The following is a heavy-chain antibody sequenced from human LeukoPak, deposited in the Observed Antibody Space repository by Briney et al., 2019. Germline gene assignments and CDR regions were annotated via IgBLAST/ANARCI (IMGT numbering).Heavy chain of an antibody. Sequence: GGSLRLSCAASGFTFSSYAMSWVRQAPGKGPEWVSAISYSGGTTYYADSVKGRLTITRDTSKNTLYLQMNSLRAEDTAVYYCAKANVKNCSGGSCFDAFDIWGQGTMVTVSS. CDR2: ISYSGGTT. CDR1: GFTFSSYA. V-gene: IGHV3-23*01. CDR3: AKANVKNCSGGSCFDAFDI. D-gene: IGHD2-15*01. J-gene: IGHJ3*02.